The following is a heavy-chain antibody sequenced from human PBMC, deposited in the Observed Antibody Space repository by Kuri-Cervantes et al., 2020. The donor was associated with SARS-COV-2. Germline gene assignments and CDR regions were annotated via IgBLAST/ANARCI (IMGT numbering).Heavy chain of an antibody. V-gene: IGHV1-2*02. CDR2: INPNSGGT. D-gene: IGHD6-6*01. J-gene: IGHJ5*02. CDR3: ARGGQRYSSSQNKHNWFDP. Sequence: ASVKVSCKASGYTFTGYYMHWVRQAPGQGLEWMGWINPNSGGTNYAQKFQGRVTMTRDTSISTAYMELSRLRSDDTAVYYCARGGQRYSSSQNKHNWFDPWGQGTLVTVSS. CDR1: GYTFTGYY.